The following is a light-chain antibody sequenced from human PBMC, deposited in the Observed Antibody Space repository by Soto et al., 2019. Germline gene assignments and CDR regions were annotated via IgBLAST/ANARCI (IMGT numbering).Light chain of an antibody. V-gene: IGLV4-60*03. J-gene: IGLJ3*02. Sequence: QSVLTQSSSASASLGSSVKLTCTLSSGHSSYIIAWHQQQPGKAPRYLMKLEGSGSYNKGSGVPDRFSGSSSGADRYLTISNLQSEDEADYYCETWDSNFWVFGGGTKLTVL. CDR2: LEGSGSY. CDR3: ETWDSNFWV. CDR1: SGHSSYI.